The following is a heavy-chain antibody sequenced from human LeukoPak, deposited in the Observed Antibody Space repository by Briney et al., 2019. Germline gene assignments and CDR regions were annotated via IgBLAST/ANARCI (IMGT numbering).Heavy chain of an antibody. D-gene: IGHD1-26*01. V-gene: IGHV4-59*01. J-gene: IGHJ5*02. CDR3: ARGIIVGATWGENDNWFDP. CDR1: GDSISSYY. CDR2: IYYSGNT. Sequence: PSETLSLTCTVSGDSISSYYWSWIRQPPGKGLEWIGYIYYSGNTNYNPSLKSRVTISVDTSKDQFSLKLSSVTAADTAVYYCARGIIVGATWGENDNWFDPWGQGTLVTVSS.